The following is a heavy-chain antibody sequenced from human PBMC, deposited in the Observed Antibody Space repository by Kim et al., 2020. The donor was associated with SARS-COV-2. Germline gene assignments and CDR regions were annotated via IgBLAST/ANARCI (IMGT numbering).Heavy chain of an antibody. CDR2: ISHDGSKE. V-gene: IGHV3-30*18. J-gene: IGHJ4*02. CDR1: GFTFSNYA. CDR3: VKDREYCSGGTCYNGFLDH. Sequence: GGSLRLSCAASGFTFSNYAMHWVRQAPGKGLEWMAVISHDGSKEYYGDSVKGRFTISRDNSRNTLSLQMNSLRGEDTAVYSCVKDREYCSGGTCYNGFLDHGAQGPLVPVSS. D-gene: IGHD2-15*01.